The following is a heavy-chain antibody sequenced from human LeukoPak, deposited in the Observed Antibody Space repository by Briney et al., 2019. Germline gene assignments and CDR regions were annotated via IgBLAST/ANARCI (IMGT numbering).Heavy chain of an antibody. CDR1: GGSISSYY. V-gene: IGHV4-59*01. D-gene: IGHD3-9*01. CDR2: IYYSGST. Sequence: SETLSLTCTVSGGSISSYYWSWIRQPPGKGLEWIGYIYYSGSTNYNPSLKSRVTISVDTSKNQFSLKLSSVTAADTAAYYCARSLLRYFDWLLGYWGQGTLVTVSS. J-gene: IGHJ4*02. CDR3: ARSLLRYFDWLLGY.